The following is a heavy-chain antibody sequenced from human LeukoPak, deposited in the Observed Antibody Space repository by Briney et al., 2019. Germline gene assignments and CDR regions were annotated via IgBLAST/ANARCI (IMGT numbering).Heavy chain of an antibody. J-gene: IGHJ4*02. CDR1: GYIFTGYY. V-gene: IGHV1-2*02. D-gene: IGHD2-21*02. CDR3: ARAAGSDSRDYFDY. Sequence: ASVTVSCQASGYIFTGYYMHWVRQAPGQGLEWMGWINPNSGGTNHAQKFQGRVTMTRATSISTAYMELSGLRSDDTAVYYWARAAGSDSRDYFDYWGQGTLVTVSS. CDR2: INPNSGGT.